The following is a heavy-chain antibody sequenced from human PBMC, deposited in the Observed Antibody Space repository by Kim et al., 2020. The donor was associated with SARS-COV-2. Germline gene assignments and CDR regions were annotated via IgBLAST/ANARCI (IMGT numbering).Heavy chain of an antibody. D-gene: IGHD3-10*01. CDR1: GGSISSSNW. Sequence: SETLSLTCAVSGGSISSSNWWSWVRQPPGKGLEWIGEIYHSGSTNYNPSLKSRVTISVDKSKNQFSLKLSSVTAADTAVYYCARDLVWFREPHYGMDVWGQGTTVTVSS. J-gene: IGHJ6*02. CDR3: ARDLVWFREPHYGMDV. V-gene: IGHV4-4*02. CDR2: IYHSGST.